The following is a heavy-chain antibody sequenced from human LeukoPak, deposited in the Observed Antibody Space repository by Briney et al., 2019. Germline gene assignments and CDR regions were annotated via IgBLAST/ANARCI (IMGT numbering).Heavy chain of an antibody. V-gene: IGHV3-74*01. CDR3: ARLGSQGGVAALDY. J-gene: IGHJ4*02. D-gene: IGHD6-25*01. CDR2: INSDGSST. CDR1: GFTFSSYW. Sequence: GGSLGLSCAASGFTFSSYWMHWVRQAPGKGLVWVSRINSDGSSTSYADSMKGRFTISRDNAKNTLYLQMNSLRAEDTAVYYCARLGSQGGVAALDYWGQGTLVTVSS.